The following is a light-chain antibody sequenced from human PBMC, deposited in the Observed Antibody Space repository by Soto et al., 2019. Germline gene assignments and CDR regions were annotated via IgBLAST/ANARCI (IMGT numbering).Light chain of an antibody. CDR2: DAS. CDR3: LQRGDWPPLT. V-gene: IGKV3-11*01. Sequence: EIVLTQSPATLSLSPGERATLSCRASQSVGSSLAWYQQKPGQAPRLLIYDASNRATGIPARFSGSGSGTDFTLTISSLESEEVAVYYCLQRGDWPPLTFGQGTKVEIK. J-gene: IGKJ1*01. CDR1: QSVGSS.